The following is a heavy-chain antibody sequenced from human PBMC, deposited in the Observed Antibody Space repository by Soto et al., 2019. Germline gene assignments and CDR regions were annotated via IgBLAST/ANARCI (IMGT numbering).Heavy chain of an antibody. Sequence: PGGSLRLSCAASGFTFSGYGIHWVRQAQGRGLEWAAFISSDGRTKFYADSVKGRFTVSRDSFENTVDLQMNSLRIEDTAAYYCAKSLGFCTSAGCSPHFYYVMDVWGQGTTVTVSS. CDR2: ISSDGRTK. D-gene: IGHD2-2*01. V-gene: IGHV3-30*18. CDR3: AKSLGFCTSAGCSPHFYYVMDV. J-gene: IGHJ6*02. CDR1: GFTFSGYG.